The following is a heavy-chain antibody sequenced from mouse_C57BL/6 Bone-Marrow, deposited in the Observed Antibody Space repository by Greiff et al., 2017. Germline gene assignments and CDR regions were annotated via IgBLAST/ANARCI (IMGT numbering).Heavy chain of an antibody. CDR3: ARQLRLRRKGAMDY. CDR1: GYTFTSYG. V-gene: IGHV1-81*01. Sequence: VQLQQSGAELARPGASVKLSCKASGYTFTSYGISWVKQRTGQGLEWIGEIYPRSGNTYSNEKFKGKATLTADKSSSTAYMELRSLTSEDSAVYFCARQLRLRRKGAMDYWGQGTSVTVSS. D-gene: IGHD3-2*02. J-gene: IGHJ4*01. CDR2: IYPRSGNT.